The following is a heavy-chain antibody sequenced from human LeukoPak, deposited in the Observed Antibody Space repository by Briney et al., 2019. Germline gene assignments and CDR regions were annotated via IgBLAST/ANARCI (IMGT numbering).Heavy chain of an antibody. J-gene: IGHJ3*02. CDR2: INSDGSST. CDR3: ARAKRNGFDI. V-gene: IGHV3-74*01. Sequence: GGSLRLSCAASGFTFSSYWMHWVRQAPGKGLVWVSRINSDGSSTTYADSVKGRFTISRDNAKNSLYLQMNSLRAEDTAVHYCARAKRNGFDIWGQGTMVTVSS. CDR1: GFTFSSYW.